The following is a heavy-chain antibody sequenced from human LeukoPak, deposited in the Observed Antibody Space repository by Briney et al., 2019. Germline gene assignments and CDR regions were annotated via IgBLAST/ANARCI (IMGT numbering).Heavy chain of an antibody. J-gene: IGHJ4*02. D-gene: IGHD3-16*01. CDR1: GFTFDDYA. Sequence: HTGGSLRLSCAASGFTFDDYAMHWVRQAPGKGLEWVSGISWNSGSIGYADSVKGRFTISRDNAKNTLYLQMNSLRAEDTAVYYCARVGHGDLINDYWGQGTLVTVSS. V-gene: IGHV3-9*01. CDR3: ARVGHGDLINDY. CDR2: ISWNSGSI.